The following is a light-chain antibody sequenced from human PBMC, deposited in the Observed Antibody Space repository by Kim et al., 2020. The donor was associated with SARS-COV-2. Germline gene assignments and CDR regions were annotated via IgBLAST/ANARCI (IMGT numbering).Light chain of an antibody. CDR2: ETS. CDR1: QSVSTW. Sequence: SASVGDRVTISRRASQSVSTWVAWYQQKPGTAPKLLIYETSTLNGGVPPRFSGSGSGTEFTLSINSLQPDDFATYYCQHYSIYPYAFGQGTKLEI. J-gene: IGKJ2*01. CDR3: QHYSIYPYA. V-gene: IGKV1-5*03.